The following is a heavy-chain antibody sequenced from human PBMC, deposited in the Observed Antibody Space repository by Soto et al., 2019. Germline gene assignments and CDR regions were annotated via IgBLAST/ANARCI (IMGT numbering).Heavy chain of an antibody. J-gene: IGHJ5*02. Sequence: PSETLSLTCTVSGGSISSSSYYWGWIRQPPGKGLEWIGSIYYSGSTYYNPSLKSRVTISVDTSKNQFSLKLSSVTAADTAVYYCARHNLSGSPPWFDPWGQGTLVTVSS. CDR1: GGSISSSSYY. V-gene: IGHV4-39*01. CDR2: IYYSGST. CDR3: ARHNLSGSPPWFDP. D-gene: IGHD3-10*01.